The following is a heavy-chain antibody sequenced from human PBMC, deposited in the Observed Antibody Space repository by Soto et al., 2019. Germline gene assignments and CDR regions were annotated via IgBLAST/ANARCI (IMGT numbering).Heavy chain of an antibody. CDR3: ARDRPLHPSYHSYGMGV. V-gene: IGHV4-59*01. Sequence: SETLSLTCTVSGGSISSYYWSWIRQPPGKGLEWIGYIYYTETTSYNPSLKSRVTISVDTSKNQFSLKLSSVTAAGTAVYYCARDRPLHPSYHSYGMGVWGQGITVTVSS. CDR1: GGSISSYY. J-gene: IGHJ6*01. D-gene: IGHD2-15*01. CDR2: IYYTETT.